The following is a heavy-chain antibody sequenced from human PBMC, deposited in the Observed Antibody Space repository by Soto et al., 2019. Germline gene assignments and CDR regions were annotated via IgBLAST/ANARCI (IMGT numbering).Heavy chain of an antibody. Sequence: QVQLQQWGAGLLKPSETLSLTCAVYGGSFSGYYWSWIRQPPGKGLEWIGEINHSGSTNYNPSLKSRVTISVDTYKNQFSLKLSSVTAADTAVYYCARGRGFGEHGRYYFDYWGQGTLVTVSS. CDR2: INHSGST. V-gene: IGHV4-34*01. CDR1: GGSFSGYY. CDR3: ARGRGFGEHGRYYFDY. D-gene: IGHD3-10*01. J-gene: IGHJ4*02.